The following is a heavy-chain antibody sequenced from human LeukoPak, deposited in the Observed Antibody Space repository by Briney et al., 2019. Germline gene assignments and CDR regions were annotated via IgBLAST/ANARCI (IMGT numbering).Heavy chain of an antibody. D-gene: IGHD3-22*01. CDR3: AREDTMIVVVTHITAFDI. CDR2: INHSGST. V-gene: IGHV4-34*01. Sequence: PSETLSLTCAVYGGSFSGYYWSWIRQPPGKELEWIGEINHSGSTNYNPSLTSRVTISVDTSKNQFSLKLSSVTAADTAVYYCAREDTMIVVVTHITAFDIWGQGTMVTVSS. J-gene: IGHJ3*02. CDR1: GGSFSGYY.